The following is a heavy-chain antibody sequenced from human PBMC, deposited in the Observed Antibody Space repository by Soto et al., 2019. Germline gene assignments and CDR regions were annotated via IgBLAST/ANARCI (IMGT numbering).Heavy chain of an antibody. Sequence: GGSLRLSCEASGLNFTRHPMIWVRQGPGKGLEWVAAISARTGDTAYADSVRGRFTLSRDTSTYTMYLQMNNLRADDTAVYYCGVQYDYWGQGTLVTVSS. CDR2: ISARTGDT. V-gene: IGHV3-23*01. CDR3: GVQYDY. J-gene: IGHJ4*02. CDR1: GLNFTRHP.